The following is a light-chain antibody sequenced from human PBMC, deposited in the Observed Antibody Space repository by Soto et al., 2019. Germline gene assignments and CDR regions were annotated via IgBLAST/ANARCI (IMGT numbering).Light chain of an antibody. CDR3: QQRSNWPRT. J-gene: IGKJ1*01. CDR1: QSVSNY. V-gene: IGKV3-11*01. Sequence: EIVLTQSPGTLSLSPGERATLSCRASQSVSNYLVWYQQKPGQAPRLLIYGASSRAPGIPDRFSGSGSGTDFTLTVSRLEPEDFAVYYCQQRSNWPRTFGQGTKVEIK. CDR2: GAS.